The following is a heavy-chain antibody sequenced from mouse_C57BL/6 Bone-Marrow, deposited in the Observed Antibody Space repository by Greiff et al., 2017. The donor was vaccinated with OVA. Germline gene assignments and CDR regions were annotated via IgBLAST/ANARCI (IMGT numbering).Heavy chain of an antibody. CDR2: INPSNSGT. J-gene: IGHJ2*01. V-gene: IGHV1-53*01. D-gene: IGHD1-1*01. CDR1: GYTFTSYW. CDR3: ARKMTTVVAHFDY. Sequence: VQLQQPGTELVKPGASVKLSCKASGYTFTSYWMHWVKQRPGQGLEWIGNINPSNSGTNYNEKFKSKATLTVDKSSSTAYMQLSSLTSEDSAVYYCARKMTTVVAHFDYWGQGTTLTVSS.